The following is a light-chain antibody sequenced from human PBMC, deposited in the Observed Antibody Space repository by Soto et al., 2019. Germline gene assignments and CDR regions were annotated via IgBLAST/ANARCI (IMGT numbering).Light chain of an antibody. Sequence: EIVLTQSPATLSLSPGDRATLSCRASQSVRSYLAWYQQKPGQAPRLLIYDASNRATGIPARFSSSGSGTDFTLTITSLEPEDFAVYYCHQRSDSPSTFGGGTKVEIK. CDR1: QSVRSY. V-gene: IGKV3-11*01. CDR3: HQRSDSPST. CDR2: DAS. J-gene: IGKJ4*01.